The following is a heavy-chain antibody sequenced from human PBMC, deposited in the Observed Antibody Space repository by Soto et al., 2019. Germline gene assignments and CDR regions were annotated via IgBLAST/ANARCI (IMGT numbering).Heavy chain of an antibody. CDR3: ARWALQLEEGWFDP. J-gene: IGHJ5*02. Sequence: EVQLVESGGGLVQPGGSLRLSCAASGFTFSSYWMSWVRQAPGKGLEWVANIKQDGREKYYVDSVKGRFTISRDNAKNSLYLQMNSLRAEDTAVYYCARWALQLEEGWFDPWGQGTLVTVSS. D-gene: IGHD1-1*01. V-gene: IGHV3-7*01. CDR2: IKQDGREK. CDR1: GFTFSSYW.